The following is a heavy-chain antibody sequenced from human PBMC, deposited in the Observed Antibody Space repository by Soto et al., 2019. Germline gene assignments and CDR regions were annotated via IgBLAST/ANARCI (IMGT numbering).Heavy chain of an antibody. CDR2: INHSGST. J-gene: IGHJ5*02. Sequence: QVQLQQWGAGLLKPSETLSLTCDVYGGSFSGYYWSWIRKPPGKGLEWIGEINHSGSTNYNPSLKRRVTISVDTSKNQFSLKLSSVTAADTAVYYCSRGLGGYYYDWFDPWGQGTLVTVSS. V-gene: IGHV4-34*01. CDR3: SRGLGGYYYDWFDP. CDR1: GGSFSGYY. D-gene: IGHD3-22*01.